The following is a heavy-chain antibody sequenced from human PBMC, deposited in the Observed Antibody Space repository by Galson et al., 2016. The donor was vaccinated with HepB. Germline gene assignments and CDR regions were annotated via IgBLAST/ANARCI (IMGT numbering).Heavy chain of an antibody. CDR1: GFSFSTCA. D-gene: IGHD5-24*01. J-gene: IGHJ4*02. CDR2: ISGSGAAI. CDR3: AKDLRDGTYYLDY. Sequence: SLRLSCAASGFSFSTCAMTWVRQAPGKGLEWVAAISGSGAAIYYADSVQGRFSISRDNAKNTLDLQMSSLRVDDTALYFCAKDLRDGTYYLDYWGQGTLVTVTA. V-gene: IGHV3-23*01.